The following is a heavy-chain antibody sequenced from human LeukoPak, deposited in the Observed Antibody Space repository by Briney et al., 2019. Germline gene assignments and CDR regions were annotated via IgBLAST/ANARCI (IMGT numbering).Heavy chain of an antibody. Sequence: SSETLSLTCTVSGGSISSYYWNWIRQPPGKGLEWIGYIYYSGSIYYNPSLKSRVTMSVDTSQNQFSLKLRSVTAVDTAVYYCAKIGYCRTTTCSGAFDYWGQGTLVTVSS. D-gene: IGHD2-2*03. CDR2: IYYSGSI. CDR3: AKIGYCRTTTCSGAFDY. CDR1: GGSISSYY. J-gene: IGHJ4*02. V-gene: IGHV4-59*04.